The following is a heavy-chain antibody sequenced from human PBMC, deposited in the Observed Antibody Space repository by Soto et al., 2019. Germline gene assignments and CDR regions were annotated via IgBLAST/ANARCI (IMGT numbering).Heavy chain of an antibody. CDR1: GFTFNTYA. J-gene: IGHJ6*03. CDR2: ISYDGSNK. D-gene: IGHD3-3*01. V-gene: IGHV3-30*18. Sequence: GGSLRLSCAASGFTFNTYAMHWVRQAPGKGLEWVAVISYDGSNKYYADSVKGRFTISRDNSKNTLYLQMNSLRAEDTAVYYCAKDNRFRGLLPFNMDVWGKGTTVTVSS. CDR3: AKDNRFRGLLPFNMDV.